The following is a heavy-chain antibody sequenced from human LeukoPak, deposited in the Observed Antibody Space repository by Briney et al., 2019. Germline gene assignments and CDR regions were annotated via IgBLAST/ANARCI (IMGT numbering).Heavy chain of an antibody. V-gene: IGHV7-4-1*02. CDR3: AGDSSSWYRSYAFDI. J-gene: IGHJ3*02. CDR2: INTNTGNP. CDR1: GGTFTSYA. D-gene: IGHD6-13*01. Sequence: ASVKVSCKASGGTFTSYAMNWVRQAPGQGLEWMGWINTNTGNPTYAQGFTGRFVFSLDTSVSTAYLQISSLKAEDTAVYYCAGDSSSWYRSYAFDIWGQGTMVTVSS.